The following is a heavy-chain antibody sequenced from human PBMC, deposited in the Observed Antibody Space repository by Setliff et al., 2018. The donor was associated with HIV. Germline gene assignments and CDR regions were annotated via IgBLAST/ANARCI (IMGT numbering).Heavy chain of an antibody. V-gene: IGHV4-39*01. CDR3: ASRVYYYDSSGYLREEGFDP. J-gene: IGHJ5*02. CDR2: MYYSGST. D-gene: IGHD3-22*01. CDR1: GGSISGSSYY. Sequence: KPSETLSLTCTVSGGSISGSSYYWGWIRQSPGKGLEWTGNMYYSGSTYYNPSLKSRVTISVDTSKNQFSLKLSSVTAADAAVYYCASRVYYYDSSGYLREEGFDPWGQGTLVTVSS.